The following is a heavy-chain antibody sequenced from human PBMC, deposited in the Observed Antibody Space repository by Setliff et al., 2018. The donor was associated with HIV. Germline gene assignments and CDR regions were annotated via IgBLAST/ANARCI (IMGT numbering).Heavy chain of an antibody. CDR2: IKSKVDGETT. Sequence: GGSLRLSCVGYGFSFSNAWLSWVRQAPGKGLEWVARIKSKVDGETTDHAAPVKGRFTVSRDDSENTLYLQMNSLKTEDAGVYYCTTEGANSPAYHWGQGTLVTVSS. CDR1: GFSFSNAW. J-gene: IGHJ5*02. CDR3: TTEGANSPAYH. V-gene: IGHV3-15*05.